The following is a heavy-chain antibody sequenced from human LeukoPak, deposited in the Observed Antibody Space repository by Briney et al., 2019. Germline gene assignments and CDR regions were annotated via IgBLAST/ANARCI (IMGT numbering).Heavy chain of an antibody. D-gene: IGHD5-18*01. CDR3: AKNLGGYGRQQPLYYYGMDV. CDR2: ISGSGGST. V-gene: IGHV3-23*01. Sequence: PGGSLRLSCAASGFTFSSYAMSWVRQAPGKGLEWVSAISGSGGSTYYADSVKGRFTISRDNSKNTLYLQMNSLRDEDTAVYYCAKNLGGYGRQQPLYYYGMDVWGQGTTVTVFS. J-gene: IGHJ6*02. CDR1: GFTFSSYA.